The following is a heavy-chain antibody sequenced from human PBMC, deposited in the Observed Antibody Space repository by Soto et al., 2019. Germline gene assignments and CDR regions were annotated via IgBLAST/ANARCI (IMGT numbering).Heavy chain of an antibody. CDR1: GYTSADFC. D-gene: IGHD2-2*01. V-gene: IGHV1-18*04. CDR2: VSGNNGAS. Sequence: ASVKVSCKSSGYTSADFCISWVRQAPGQGLEWMGWVSGNNGASNPAPKVQGRITMTLDTSTGVSYMALRSLRSDDTAIYYCVRDQKYFRVNGNWFDSWGQGTLVTVSS. CDR3: VRDQKYFRVNGNWFDS. J-gene: IGHJ5*01.